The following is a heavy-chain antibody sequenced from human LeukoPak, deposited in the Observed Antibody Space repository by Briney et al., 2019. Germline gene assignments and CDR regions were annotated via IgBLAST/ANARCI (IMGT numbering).Heavy chain of an antibody. CDR1: GGSFSGYY. V-gene: IGHV4-34*01. CDR2: INHSRST. Sequence: SETLSLTCAVYGGSFSGYYWSWIRQPPGRGLEWIGEINHSRSTNYNPSLKSRVTISVDTSKNQFSLKLSSVTAADTAVYYCATGRITMVRGVPYPFDYWGQGTLVTVSS. CDR3: ATGRITMVRGVPYPFDY. J-gene: IGHJ4*02. D-gene: IGHD3-10*01.